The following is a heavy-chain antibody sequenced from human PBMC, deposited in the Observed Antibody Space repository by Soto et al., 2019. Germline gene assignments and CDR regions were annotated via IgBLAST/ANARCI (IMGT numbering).Heavy chain of an antibody. CDR3: AKVFYYYDSSGYYYFDY. Sequence: GSLRLYGAASVFTFSSYAVSWVRQGPGKGPEWISSISGSGSTIYYADSVKGRFTISRDNSKNTLYLQMSSLRAEDTAVYYCAKVFYYYDSSGYYYFDYWGQGTLVTVSS. J-gene: IGHJ4*02. CDR2: ISGSGSTI. D-gene: IGHD3-22*01. CDR1: VFTFSSYA. V-gene: IGHV3-23*01.